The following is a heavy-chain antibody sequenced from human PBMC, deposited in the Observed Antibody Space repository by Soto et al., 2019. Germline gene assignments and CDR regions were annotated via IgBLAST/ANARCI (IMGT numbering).Heavy chain of an antibody. V-gene: IGHV1-2*04. CDR3: ARGHSADCSNGVCSFFYNHEMDV. CDR2: INPKSGGT. J-gene: IGHJ6*02. CDR1: GYSFTDYH. D-gene: IGHD2-8*01. Sequence: GASVKVSCKASGYSFTDYHEHWVRQAPGQGLEWLGRINPKSGGTSTAQKFQGWVTMTRDTSINTAYMDLTRLRSDDTAVYYCARGHSADCSNGVCSFFYNHEMDVWGQGTPITV.